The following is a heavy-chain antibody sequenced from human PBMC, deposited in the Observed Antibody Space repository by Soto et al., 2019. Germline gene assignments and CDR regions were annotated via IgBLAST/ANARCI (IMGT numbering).Heavy chain of an antibody. CDR1: GYSFTSLH. CDR2: MNPHSGDT. D-gene: IGHD3-10*01. J-gene: IGHJ4*02. CDR3: ARGSPGPVDH. V-gene: IGHV1-8*01. Sequence: SAKVSFKASGYSFTSLHFNWVRQATGQGLEWIGWMNPHSGDTGFAQRFQGRVTMTRNTSINTAYTELRSLRSQDTAVYYCARGSPGPVDHWGQGTQVTVSS.